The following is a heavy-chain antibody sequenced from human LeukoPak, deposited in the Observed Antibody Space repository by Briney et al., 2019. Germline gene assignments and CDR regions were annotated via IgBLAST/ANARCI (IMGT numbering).Heavy chain of an antibody. CDR3: ARAAGSGSYYNPLIDH. J-gene: IGHJ4*02. CDR1: GFTFSTYA. D-gene: IGHD3-10*01. V-gene: IGHV3-33*08. CDR2: VWSDGTNK. Sequence: GGSLRLSCAASGFTFSTYAMHWVRQAPGKGLEWVAIVWSDGTNKYYADSVKGRFTISRDSSSSTLYLQMNNLRAEDTAFYYCARAAGSGSYYNPLIDHWGQGTLVTVSS.